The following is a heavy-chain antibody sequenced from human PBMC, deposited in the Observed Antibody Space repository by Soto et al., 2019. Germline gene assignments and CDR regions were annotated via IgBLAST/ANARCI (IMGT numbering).Heavy chain of an antibody. CDR3: AKDLVSPWVFYGSGSMVGLDY. J-gene: IGHJ4*02. Sequence: EVQLLESGGGLVQPGGSLRLSCAASGFTFSSYAMSWVRQAPGKGLEWVSAISGSGGSTYYADSVKGRFTISRDNSKNTLYLQMNSLRAEDTAVYYCAKDLVSPWVFYGSGSMVGLDYWGQGTLVTVSS. V-gene: IGHV3-23*01. CDR1: GFTFSSYA. D-gene: IGHD3-10*01. CDR2: ISGSGGST.